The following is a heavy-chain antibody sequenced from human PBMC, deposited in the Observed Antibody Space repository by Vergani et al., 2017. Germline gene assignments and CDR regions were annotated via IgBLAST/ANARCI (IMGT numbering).Heavy chain of an antibody. D-gene: IGHD3-16*01. V-gene: IGHV3-9*01. CDR1: GVKIERYG. CDR2: ISFDSLIK. J-gene: IGHJ4*02. CDR3: ARDRYKTGGDLDS. Sequence: EVLLVESGGGLVQPGRSLRLSCAASGVKIERYGIHWVRQRPGKGLEWVSFISFDSLIKGYAASVKGRFTISRDNDKNSVYFQMNSVTFDDTAVYYCARDRYKTGGDLDSWGQGTLVTVSS.